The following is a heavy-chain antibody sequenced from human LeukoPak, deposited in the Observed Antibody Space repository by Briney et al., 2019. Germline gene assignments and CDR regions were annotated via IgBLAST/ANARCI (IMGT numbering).Heavy chain of an antibody. D-gene: IGHD2-21*01. J-gene: IGHJ4*02. V-gene: IGHV3-15*01. Sequence: GGSLRLSCAASGFTFSGHHMDWVRQAPGKGLEWVGHIKSQTDGGTTDYTAPVKGRFTISRDDSKNTVYLQMNTLKTEDTAVYYCTAERHYSFYYWGQGTLVTVSS. CDR2: IKSQTDGGTT. CDR3: TAERHYSFYY. CDR1: GFTFSGHH.